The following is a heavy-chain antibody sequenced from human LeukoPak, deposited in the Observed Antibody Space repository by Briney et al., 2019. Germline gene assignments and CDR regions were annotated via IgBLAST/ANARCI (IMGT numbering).Heavy chain of an antibody. D-gene: IGHD2-2*01. CDR2: ISGSGGST. V-gene: IGHV3-23*01. Sequence: PGGSLRLSCAASGFTFSSYAMSWVRQAPGKGLEWVSPISGSGGSTYYEDSVKGRFTISRDNSKNTLYLQMNSLRDEDTAVYYCAKDKSSNIVVVPAARTVAFDIWGQGTMVTVSS. J-gene: IGHJ3*02. CDR3: AKDKSSNIVVVPAARTVAFDI. CDR1: GFTFSSYA.